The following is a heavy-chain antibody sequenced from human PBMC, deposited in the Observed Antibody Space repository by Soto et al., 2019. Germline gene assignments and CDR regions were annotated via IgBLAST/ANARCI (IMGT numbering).Heavy chain of an antibody. J-gene: IGHJ4*02. CDR3: AKDWVGGSKKYYFEY. D-gene: IGHD1-26*01. CDR1: GFTFRDDG. V-gene: IGHV3-30*18. CDR2: ISHHGLKE. Sequence: QVQLVESGGGVVRPGSSLILSCVASGFTFRDDGMHWVRQAPGKELEWVAGISHHGLKEHYADSVKGRFTISRDNSKKTVYLQLNSLRGDDTAVYYCAKDWVGGSKKYYFEYWCQGTLVTVSS.